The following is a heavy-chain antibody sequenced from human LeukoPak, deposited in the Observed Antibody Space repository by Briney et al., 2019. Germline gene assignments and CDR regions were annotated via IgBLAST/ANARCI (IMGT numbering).Heavy chain of an antibody. Sequence: GGSLRLSCAASGFTFSSYGMHWVRQAPGKGLEWVAVIWYDGSNKYYADSVKGRFTISRDNSKNTLYLQMNSLRAEDTAVYYCAKDSGSYLIYCYFDYWGQGTLVTVSS. CDR3: AKDSGSYLIYCYFDY. CDR1: GFTFSSYG. J-gene: IGHJ4*02. V-gene: IGHV3-33*06. D-gene: IGHD1-26*01. CDR2: IWYDGSNK.